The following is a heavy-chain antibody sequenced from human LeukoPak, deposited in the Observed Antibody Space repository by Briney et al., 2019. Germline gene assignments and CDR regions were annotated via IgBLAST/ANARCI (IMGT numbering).Heavy chain of an antibody. CDR3: ARVIAVAGTSWFDP. Sequence: GGSVTVSCKASGHTFTGYYMHWVGQAPGQGVEWMGWINPNSGGTNYAQKFQGRVTMTRDTSISTAYMELSRLRSDDTAVYYCARVIAVAGTSWFDPWGQGTLVTVSS. D-gene: IGHD6-19*01. CDR1: GHTFTGYY. CDR2: INPNSGGT. J-gene: IGHJ5*02. V-gene: IGHV1-2*02.